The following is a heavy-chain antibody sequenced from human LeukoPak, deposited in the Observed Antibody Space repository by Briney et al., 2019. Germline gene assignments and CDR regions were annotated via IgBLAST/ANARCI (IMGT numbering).Heavy chain of an antibody. CDR2: NSAHNGNT. CDR3: ARESYCSGGNCYSGAGDY. V-gene: IGHV1-18*01. D-gene: IGHD2-15*01. CDR1: GYTFSNYG. J-gene: IGHJ4*02. Sequence: ASVKVSCKASGYTFSNYGITWVRQAPGQGLEWMGWNSAHNGNTKYAQNLQGRVTMTTDTSTSTAYMELGRLTSDDTAVYYCARESYCSGGNCYSGAGDYWGQGTLVSVSS.